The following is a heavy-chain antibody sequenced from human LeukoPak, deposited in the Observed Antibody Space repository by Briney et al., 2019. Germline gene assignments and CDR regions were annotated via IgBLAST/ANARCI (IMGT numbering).Heavy chain of an antibody. CDR1: GGTFSSYA. CDR3: ARVPNHYYDSSGYSDY. CDR2: IIPIFGTA. J-gene: IGHJ4*02. D-gene: IGHD3-22*01. V-gene: IGHV1-69*05. Sequence: ASVKVSCKASGGTFSSYAISWVRQAPGQGLEWMGGIIPIFGTANYAQKFQGRVTITTDESTSTAYMELSSLRSEDTAVYYCARVPNHYYDSSGYSDYWGQGTLATVSS.